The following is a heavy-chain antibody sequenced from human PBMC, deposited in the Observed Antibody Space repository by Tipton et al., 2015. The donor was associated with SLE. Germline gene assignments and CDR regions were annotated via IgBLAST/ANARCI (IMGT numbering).Heavy chain of an antibody. CDR3: ARGKGWELRRGDAFDI. CDR1: GDSVSSNSAA. J-gene: IGHJ3*02. V-gene: IGHV6-1*01. D-gene: IGHD1-26*01. Sequence: PGLVKPSQTLSLTCAISGDSVSSNSAAWNWIRQSPSRGLGWLGRTYYRSKRYNDYAVSVKSRITINPDTSKNQFSLQLNSVTPEDTAVYYCARGKGWELRRGDAFDIWGQGTMVTVSS. CDR2: TYYRSKRYN.